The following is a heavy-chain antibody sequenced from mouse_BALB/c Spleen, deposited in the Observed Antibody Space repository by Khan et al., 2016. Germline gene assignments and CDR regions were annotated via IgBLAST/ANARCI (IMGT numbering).Heavy chain of an antibody. CDR3: ACRYIAKEY. D-gene: IGHD1-1*01. CDR1: GYTFTDYS. V-gene: IGHV9-2-1*01. J-gene: IGHJ4*01. CDR2: INTETGEP. Sequence: QIQLVQSGPELKKPGETVKISCKASGYTFTDYSMHWVKQAPGKGLKWMGWINTETGEPTYADDFKGRFAFSLETSARTAYLQINNLTNEDQATXFYACRYIAKEYWGQGTSVTVSS.